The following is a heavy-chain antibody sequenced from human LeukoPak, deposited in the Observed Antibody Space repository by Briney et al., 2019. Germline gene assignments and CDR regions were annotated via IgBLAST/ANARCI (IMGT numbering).Heavy chain of an antibody. J-gene: IGHJ4*02. D-gene: IGHD3-10*01. CDR2: VSKDGRVK. CDR3: ARDLDYYRSDY. Sequence: GGSLRLSCAASGFTLNSYWMGWVRQAPGKGLEWVASVSKDGRVKKYVDSVRGRFTISRDNAKKSLFLQMNSLRAEDTAVYYCARDLDYYRSDYWGQGTLVTVSS. V-gene: IGHV3-7*03. CDR1: GFTLNSYW.